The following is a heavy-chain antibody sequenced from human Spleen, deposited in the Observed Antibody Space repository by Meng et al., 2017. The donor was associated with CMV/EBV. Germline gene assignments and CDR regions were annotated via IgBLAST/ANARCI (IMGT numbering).Heavy chain of an antibody. CDR1: GYTFTGYY. D-gene: IGHD2-2*02. CDR2: INPNSGGT. Sequence: ASVKVSCKASGYTFTGYYMHWVRQAPGQGLEWMEWINPNSGGTNYAQKFQGRVTMTRDTSISTAYMELSRLRSDDTAVYYCARTSKAGLYCSSTSCYTSGFDYWGQGTLVTVSS. CDR3: ARTSKAGLYCSSTSCYTSGFDY. J-gene: IGHJ4*02. V-gene: IGHV1-2*02.